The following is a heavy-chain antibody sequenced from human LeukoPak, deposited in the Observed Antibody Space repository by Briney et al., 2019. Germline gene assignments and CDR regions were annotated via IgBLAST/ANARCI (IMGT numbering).Heavy chain of an antibody. CDR3: ARAGSSSWTSYYYYGMDV. J-gene: IGHJ6*04. CDR2: IYYSGST. CDR1: GGSISSYY. V-gene: IGHV4-59*01. Sequence: SETLSLTCTVSGGSISSYYWSWIRQPPGKGLGWIGYIYYSGSTNYNPSLKSRVTISVDTSKNQSSLKLSSVTAADTAVYYCARAGSSSWTSYYYYGMDVWGKGTTVTVSS. D-gene: IGHD6-13*01.